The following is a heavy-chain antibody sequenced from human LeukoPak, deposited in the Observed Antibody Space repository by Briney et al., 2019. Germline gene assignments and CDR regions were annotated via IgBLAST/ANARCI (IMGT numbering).Heavy chain of an antibody. J-gene: IGHJ3*02. V-gene: IGHV3-20*04. Sequence: GGSLRLSCAASGFTFDDYGMSWVRQGPGKGLEWVSAINWNGDSTGYADSVRGRFTISRDNAKNSMYLQMNSLRADDTALYYCARGSRSSTDCYSEFDIWGQGTMVTVSS. D-gene: IGHD2-2*02. CDR2: INWNGDST. CDR3: ARGSRSSTDCYSEFDI. CDR1: GFTFDDYG.